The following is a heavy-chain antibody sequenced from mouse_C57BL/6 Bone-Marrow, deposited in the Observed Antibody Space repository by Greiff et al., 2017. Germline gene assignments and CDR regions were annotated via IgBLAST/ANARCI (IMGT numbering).Heavy chain of an antibody. V-gene: IGHV1-72*01. Sequence: VQLQQPGAELVTPGASVQLSCKASGYTFTSSWMHWVKQRPGRGLEWIGRIVPNRGGTTYNEKFKSKATLTVDEPSSTAYMQRSSVTSEDSAVYYCARGGNMRWLLCDDWGQGRTLTVTS. D-gene: IGHD2-3*01. CDR2: IVPNRGGT. CDR3: ARGGNMRWLLCDD. CDR1: GYTFTSSW. J-gene: IGHJ2*01.